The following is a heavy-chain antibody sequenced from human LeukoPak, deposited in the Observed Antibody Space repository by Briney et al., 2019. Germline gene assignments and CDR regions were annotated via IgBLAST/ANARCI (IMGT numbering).Heavy chain of an antibody. D-gene: IGHD3-22*01. CDR1: GFTFTSSA. CDR2: IVVGSGNT. J-gene: IGHJ3*01. V-gene: IGHV1-58*01. CDR3: AAEAAYYYDSRDAFDV. Sequence: SVKVSCKASGFTFTSSAVQWVRQARGQRLEWIGWIVVGSGNTNYAQKFQERVTITRDMSTSLVYMELSSLRSEDTAVYYCAAEAAYYYDSRDAFDVWGQGTMVTASS.